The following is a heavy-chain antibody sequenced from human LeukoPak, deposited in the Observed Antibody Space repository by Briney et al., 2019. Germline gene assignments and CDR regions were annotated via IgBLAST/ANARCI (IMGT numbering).Heavy chain of an antibody. CDR1: GGSISGYY. CDR2: IYSSGST. D-gene: IGHD3-16*01. CDR3: ARKRKGAYDFDC. J-gene: IGHJ4*02. V-gene: IGHV4-4*07. Sequence: ETSETLSLTCTVSGGSISGYYWSWIRQPAGEGLEWIGRIYSSGSTNYNPSLKSRVSMSVDTSNNLFSLNLSSVTAADTAVYYCARKRKGAYDFDCWGQGTLVTVSS.